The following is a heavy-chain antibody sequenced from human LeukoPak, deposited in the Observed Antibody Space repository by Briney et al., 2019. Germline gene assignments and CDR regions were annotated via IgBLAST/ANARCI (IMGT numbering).Heavy chain of an antibody. CDR3: AREQGYYGSGSYYPDFDY. Sequence: AASVKVSCKASGYTFTSYAMHWVRQAPGQGLEWMGWINTNTGNPTYAQGFTGRFVFSLDTSVSTAYLQISSLKAEDTAVYYCAREQGYYGSGSYYPDFDYWGQGTLVTVSS. D-gene: IGHD3-10*01. CDR2: INTNTGNP. J-gene: IGHJ4*02. CDR1: GYTFTSYA. V-gene: IGHV7-4-1*02.